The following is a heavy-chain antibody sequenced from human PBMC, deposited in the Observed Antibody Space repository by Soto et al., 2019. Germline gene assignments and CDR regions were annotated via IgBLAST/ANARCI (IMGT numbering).Heavy chain of an antibody. J-gene: IGHJ5*02. D-gene: IGHD2-15*01. V-gene: IGHV4-38-2*02. CDR3: ARQDRVVAEGRWFDP. CDR2: VHYSGNT. Sequence: LSLTCTVSGYSISSGYHWAWIRQPPGKGLEWLGSVHYSGNTYYNPSLKSRLTISVDKSKNQFSLNLSSVTAADTAVYYCARQDRVVAEGRWFDPWGQGTLVTVSS. CDR1: GYSISSGYH.